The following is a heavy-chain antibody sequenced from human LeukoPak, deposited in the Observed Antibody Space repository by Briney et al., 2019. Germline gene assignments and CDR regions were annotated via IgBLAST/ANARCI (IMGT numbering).Heavy chain of an antibody. CDR2: ISGSGGSM. CDR3: AREEAIAAGGTFFDY. D-gene: IGHD6-13*01. CDR1: GFTFSSYS. J-gene: IGHJ4*02. V-gene: IGHV3-23*01. Sequence: PGGSLRLSCAASGFTFSSYSMNWVRQAPGKGLEWVSAISGSGGSMYYADSVKGRFTISRDKSKNTLHLQMNSLRAEDTAVYYCAREEAIAAGGTFFDYWGQGTLVTVSS.